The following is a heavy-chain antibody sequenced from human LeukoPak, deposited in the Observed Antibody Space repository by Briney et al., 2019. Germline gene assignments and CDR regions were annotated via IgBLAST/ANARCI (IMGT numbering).Heavy chain of an antibody. Sequence: PGGSLRLSCAASGFTFSSYAMSWVRQAPGKGLEWVSAISGSGGSTYYADSVKGRFTISRDNSKNTLYLQMNSLRAEDTAVYYCAKGDSTAAAATDAFDIWGQGTMVTVSS. CDR3: AKGDSTAAAATDAFDI. V-gene: IGHV3-23*01. D-gene: IGHD6-13*01. J-gene: IGHJ3*02. CDR1: GFTFSSYA. CDR2: ISGSGGST.